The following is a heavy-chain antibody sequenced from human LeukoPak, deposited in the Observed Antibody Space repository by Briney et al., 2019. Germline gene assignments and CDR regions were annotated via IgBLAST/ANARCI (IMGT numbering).Heavy chain of an antibody. D-gene: IGHD6-13*01. J-gene: IGHJ4*02. Sequence: ASVKVSCKASGGTFSSYAISWVRQAPGQGLEWMGWMNPNSGNTGYAQKFQGRVTMTRNTSISTAYMELSSLRSEDTAVYYCARGGIAAAAGLFDYWGQGTLVTVSS. CDR1: GGTFSSYA. CDR2: MNPNSGNT. CDR3: ARGGIAAAAGLFDY. V-gene: IGHV1-8*02.